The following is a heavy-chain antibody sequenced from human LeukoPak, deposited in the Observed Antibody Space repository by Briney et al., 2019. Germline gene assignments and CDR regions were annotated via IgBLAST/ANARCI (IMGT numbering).Heavy chain of an antibody. CDR3: ARRNRVTTEYFDH. CDR2: IKEDGSEK. CDR1: GFTFSSYW. V-gene: IGHV3-7*03. D-gene: IGHD4-17*01. J-gene: IGHJ4*02. Sequence: GGSLRLSCAASGFTFSSYWMSWVRHAPGKGLVWVANIKEDGSEKYYVDSVKGRFTISRDNAKNSLYLQMNSLRAEDTALYYCARRNRVTTEYFDHWGQGTLVTVSS.